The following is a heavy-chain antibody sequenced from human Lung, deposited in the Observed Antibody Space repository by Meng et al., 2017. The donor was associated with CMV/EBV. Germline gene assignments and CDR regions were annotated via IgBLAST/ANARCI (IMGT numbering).Heavy chain of an antibody. CDR2: INPSSGAT. Sequence: HEQWAQPGAEVQQPRASVTVSCKTSGCTFFGYYLHWVRQAPGQGLEWMGWINPSSGATKYAPNFQGRISMTRDTSISTAYMELSSLRSDDTAVYFCAGHETSGYTSTFDYWGQGTLVTVSS. CDR3: AGHETSGYTSTFDY. D-gene: IGHD3-22*01. CDR1: GCTFFGYY. J-gene: IGHJ4*02. V-gene: IGHV1-2*02.